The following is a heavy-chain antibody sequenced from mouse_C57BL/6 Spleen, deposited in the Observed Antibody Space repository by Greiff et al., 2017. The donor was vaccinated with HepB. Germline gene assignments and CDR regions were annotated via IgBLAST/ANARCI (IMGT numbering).Heavy chain of an antibody. CDR1: GFTFSSYG. Sequence: EVKLMESGGDLVKPGGSLKLSCAASGFTFSSYGMSWVRQTPDKRLEWVATISSGGSYTYYPDSVKGRFTISRDNAKNTLYLQMSSLKSEDTAMYYCARHPITTVVEGAMDYWGQGTSVTVSS. D-gene: IGHD1-1*01. J-gene: IGHJ4*01. CDR3: ARHPITTVVEGAMDY. V-gene: IGHV5-6*01. CDR2: ISSGGSYT.